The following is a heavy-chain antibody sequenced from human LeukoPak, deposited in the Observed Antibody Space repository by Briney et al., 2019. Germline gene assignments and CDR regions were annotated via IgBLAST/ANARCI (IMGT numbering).Heavy chain of an antibody. CDR2: INHSGST. J-gene: IGHJ4*02. CDR1: GGSFSGYY. D-gene: IGHD3-10*01. V-gene: IGHV4-34*01. Sequence: PSETLSLTCAVYGGSFSGYYWSWIRQPPGKGLEWIGEINHSGSTNYNPSLKSRVTISVDTSKNQFSLKLSSVTAADTAVYYCARASFYGSGTYYQRVDYWGQGTLVTVSS. CDR3: ARASFYGSGTYYQRVDY.